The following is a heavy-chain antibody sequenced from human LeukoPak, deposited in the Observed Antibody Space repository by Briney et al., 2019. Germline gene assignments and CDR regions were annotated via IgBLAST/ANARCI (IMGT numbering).Heavy chain of an antibody. Sequence: GGSLRLSCAASGFTFSSYGMHWVRQAPGKGLEWVAFIRYDGSNKYYADSVKGRFTISRDNSKNTLYLQMNSLRAEDTAVYYCAKDFVTMIVGVYLGYWGQGTLVTVSS. CDR2: IRYDGSNK. CDR1: GFTFSSYG. J-gene: IGHJ4*02. V-gene: IGHV3-30*02. CDR3: AKDFVTMIVGVYLGY. D-gene: IGHD3-22*01.